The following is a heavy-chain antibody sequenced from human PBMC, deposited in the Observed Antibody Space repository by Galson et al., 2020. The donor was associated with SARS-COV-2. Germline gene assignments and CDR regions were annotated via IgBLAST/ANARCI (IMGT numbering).Heavy chain of an antibody. CDR2: ISGYNGKT. CDR1: GYKFSDYG. J-gene: IGHJ6*03. V-gene: IGHV1-18*04. Sequence: ASVKVSCRASGYKFSDYGFSWVRQAPGQGLEWVGWISGYNGKTNYAQKFQGRVAVTTDTSATTAYMELRSLRSDDTAVYFCARDSRIDIAYYYYYYMDVWGGWTAVTVSS. CDR3: ARDSRIDIAYYYYYYMDV. D-gene: IGHD2-15*01.